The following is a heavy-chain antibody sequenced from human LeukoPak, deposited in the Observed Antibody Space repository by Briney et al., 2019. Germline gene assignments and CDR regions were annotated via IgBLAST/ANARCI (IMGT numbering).Heavy chain of an antibody. CDR1: GFTFSDYW. Sequence: GGSLRLSCAASGFTFSDYWMYWVRQAPGKGLVWVSRVNSDGSSTSYADSVKGRFTISRDNGKNTLYLQLNSLRAEDTAVYYCASYLTSIPSGMDVWGQGTTVTVSS. D-gene: IGHD2/OR15-2a*01. CDR2: VNSDGSST. J-gene: IGHJ6*02. V-gene: IGHV3-74*01. CDR3: ASYLTSIPSGMDV.